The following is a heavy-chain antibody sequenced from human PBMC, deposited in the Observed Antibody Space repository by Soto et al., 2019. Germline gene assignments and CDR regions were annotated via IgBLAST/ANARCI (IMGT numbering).Heavy chain of an antibody. Sequence: ASETLSLTCTVSGCSISSYYWSWIRQPPGEGLEWIGYIYYSGSTNYNPSLKSRVTISVDTSKNQFSLKLSSVTAADTAVYYCARVGEEWLLSSFDYYSYYMDVWGKGTTVTVSS. V-gene: IGHV4-59*01. CDR2: IYYSGST. CDR1: GCSISSYY. D-gene: IGHD3-3*01. CDR3: ARVGEEWLLSSFDYYSYYMDV. J-gene: IGHJ6*03.